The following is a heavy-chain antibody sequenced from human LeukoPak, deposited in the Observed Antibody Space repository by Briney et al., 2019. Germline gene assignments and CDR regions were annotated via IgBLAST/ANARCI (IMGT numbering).Heavy chain of an antibody. V-gene: IGHV4-61*05. CDR3: ARKSDQLPTNWFDP. CDR2: MYYSGST. J-gene: IGHJ5*02. CDR1: GGSISSSTYY. D-gene: IGHD2-2*01. Sequence: SETLSLTCTVSGGSISSSTYYWSWIRQPPGKGLEWIGYMYYSGSTNYNPSLKSRVTISVDTSKNQFSLKLSSVTAADTAVYYCARKSDQLPTNWFDPWGQGTLVTVSS.